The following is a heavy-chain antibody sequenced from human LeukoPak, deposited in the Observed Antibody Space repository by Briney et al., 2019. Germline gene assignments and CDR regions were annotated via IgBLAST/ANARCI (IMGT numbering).Heavy chain of an antibody. J-gene: IGHJ6*02. CDR2: IYYSGST. CDR1: GGSIGSSSYY. D-gene: IGHD6-19*01. CDR3: ARHEDTAAWDIAVAGTRGSPGNYGMDV. V-gene: IGHV4-39*01. Sequence: SETLSLTCTVSGGSIGSSSYYWGWIRQPPGKGLEWIGSIYYSGSTYYNPSLKSRVTISVDTSKNQFSLKLSSVTAADTAVYYCARHEDTAAWDIAVAGTRGSPGNYGMDVWGQGTTVTVSS.